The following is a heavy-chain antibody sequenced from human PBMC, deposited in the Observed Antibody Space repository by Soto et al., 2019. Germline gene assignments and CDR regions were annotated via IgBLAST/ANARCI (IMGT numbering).Heavy chain of an antibody. Sequence: QVPLVQSGAEVKKPGASVKVSCKASGYTFTSYGISWVRQAPGQGLEWMGWISAYNGNTNYAQKLQGRVTITTDTSTSTAYMELRSLRADDTAVYYCARVTVRYYDFWSGYYNNWFDPGGQGTLVTVSS. CDR3: ARVTVRYYDFWSGYYNNWFDP. CDR1: GYTFTSYG. J-gene: IGHJ5*02. CDR2: ISAYNGNT. V-gene: IGHV1-18*01. D-gene: IGHD3-3*01.